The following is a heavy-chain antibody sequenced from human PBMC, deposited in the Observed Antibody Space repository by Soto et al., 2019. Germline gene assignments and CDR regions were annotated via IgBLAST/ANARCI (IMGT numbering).Heavy chain of an antibody. CDR2: IYYSGST. CDR1: GGSISSYY. J-gene: IGHJ5*02. CDR3: VGVVMGDWFDP. Sequence: PSETLSLTCTVSGGSISSYYWSWIRQPPGKGLEWIGYIYYSGSTNYNPSLKSRVTISVDTSKNQFSLKLSSVTAADTAVYYCVGVVMGDWFDPWGQGTLVTVSS. D-gene: IGHD3-3*01. V-gene: IGHV4-59*01.